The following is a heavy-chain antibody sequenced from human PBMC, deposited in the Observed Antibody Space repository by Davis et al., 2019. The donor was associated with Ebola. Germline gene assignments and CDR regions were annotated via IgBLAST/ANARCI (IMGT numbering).Heavy chain of an antibody. CDR3: ARDPTEYSSSSIYYYYYMDV. J-gene: IGHJ6*03. CDR1: GFDFDNSW. V-gene: IGHV3-48*02. CDR2: ISSSSSTI. D-gene: IGHD6-6*01. Sequence: PGGSLRLSCVVSGFDFDNSWMTWVRQAPGKGLEWVSYISSSSSTIYYADSVKGRFTISRDNAKNSLYLQMNSLRDEDTAVYYCARDPTEYSSSSIYYYYYMDVWGKGTTVTVSS.